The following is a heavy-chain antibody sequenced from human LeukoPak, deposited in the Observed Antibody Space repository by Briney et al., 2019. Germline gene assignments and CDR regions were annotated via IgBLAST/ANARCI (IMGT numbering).Heavy chain of an antibody. J-gene: IGHJ4*02. CDR1: GFNFATHA. CDR2: ISSSGDTT. D-gene: IGHD6-19*01. V-gene: IGHV3-23*01. CDR3: ARVRGSGQGLDY. Sequence: GGSLRLSCAASGFNFATHAMTWVRQAPGKGLEWVSAISSSGDTTHYADSVKGHFTISRDNSRHTLFLQMNSLRAEDTAVYYCARVRGSGQGLDYWGQGTLVTVSS.